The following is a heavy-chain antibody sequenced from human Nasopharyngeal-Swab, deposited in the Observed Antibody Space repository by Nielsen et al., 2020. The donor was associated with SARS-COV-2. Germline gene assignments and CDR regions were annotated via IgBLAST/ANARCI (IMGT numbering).Heavy chain of an antibody. D-gene: IGHD3-10*01. J-gene: IGHJ4*02. CDR1: GGSISSSSYY. Sequence: GSLRLSCTASGGSISSSSYYWGWIRQPPGKGLEWIGSIYYSGSTYYNPSLKSRVTISVDTSKNQFSLKLSSVTAADTAVYYCARDQGGNMVRGVIIKPFDYWGQGTLVTVSS. V-gene: IGHV4-39*07. CDR2: IYYSGST. CDR3: ARDQGGNMVRGVIIKPFDY.